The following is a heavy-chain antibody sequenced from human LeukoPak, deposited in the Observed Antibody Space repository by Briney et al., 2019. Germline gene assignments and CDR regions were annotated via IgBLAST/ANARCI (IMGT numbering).Heavy chain of an antibody. Sequence: GAAVNVSCKASGYSFTGYYIHWLRQAPGQGLEWMGWINPYSGDTNYARKFQGRVTMTRDTSISTAYMELSGLTSDDTSVYYCFSDDSSGNFDTWGEGTLLSVSS. D-gene: IGHD3-22*01. CDR2: INPYSGDT. J-gene: IGHJ4*02. CDR3: FSDDSSGNFDT. CDR1: GYSFTGYY. V-gene: IGHV1-2*02.